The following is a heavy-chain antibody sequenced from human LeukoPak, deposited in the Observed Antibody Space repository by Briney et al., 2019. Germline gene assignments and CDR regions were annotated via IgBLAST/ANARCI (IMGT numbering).Heavy chain of an antibody. D-gene: IGHD4-17*01. Sequence: SETLSLNCTVSGGSFSGSYWTWIRQFPGKGLEWIGEMNDRGTTNRNPSLRSRVTMSVDTSKNQFSLKLSSVTAADTAVYYCARVHGDYVDYWGQGTLVTVSS. J-gene: IGHJ4*02. CDR3: ARVHGDYVDY. CDR1: GGSFSGSY. V-gene: IGHV4-34*01. CDR2: MNDRGTT.